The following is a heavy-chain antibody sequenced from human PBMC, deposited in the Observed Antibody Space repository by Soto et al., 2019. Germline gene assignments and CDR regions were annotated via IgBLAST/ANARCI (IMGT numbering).Heavy chain of an antibody. CDR1: GGSIGTYY. J-gene: IGHJ6*02. CDR3: ARQVSSAWPPYYYDMDG. Sequence: SETLSLTCTVSGGSIGTYYWSWIRQPPGKGLEWIGYIYYSGNTNYNPSLKRRVSISVDTSKNQFSLKLSSVTAADTAMYFCARQVSSAWPPYYYDMDGWGQGTTVTVSS. CDR2: IYYSGNT. D-gene: IGHD6-25*01. V-gene: IGHV4-59*08.